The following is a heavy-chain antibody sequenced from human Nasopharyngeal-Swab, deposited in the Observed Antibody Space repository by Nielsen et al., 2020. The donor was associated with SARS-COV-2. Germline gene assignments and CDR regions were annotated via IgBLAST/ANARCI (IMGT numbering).Heavy chain of an antibody. CDR2: INTGSSSI. CDR1: GFTFSSYN. J-gene: IGHJ1*01. V-gene: IGHV3-48*01. D-gene: IGHD6-6*01. Sequence: GESLKISCAASGFTFSSYNMNWVRQAPGKGLEWVSYINTGSSSIYYADSVKGRFTISRDNSKNTLYLQLNSLRVEDTAVYYCAKDTYSSSSPEYFHHWGQGTLVTVSS. CDR3: AKDTYSSSSPEYFHH.